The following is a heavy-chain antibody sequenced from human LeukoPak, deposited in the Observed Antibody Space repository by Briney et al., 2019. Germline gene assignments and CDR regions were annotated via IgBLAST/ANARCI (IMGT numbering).Heavy chain of an antibody. CDR2: ISAYNGNT. Sequence: GASVKVSCKSSGYTFTSYGISSVRQAPGQGLEWMGWISAYNGNTNYAQKLQGRVTMTTDTSTSTAYMELRKLRSDDTAVYYCARERSVGAIQYNWCDLWGQGTLVTVSS. CDR3: ARERSVGAIQYNWCDL. V-gene: IGHV1-18*01. J-gene: IGHJ5*02. CDR1: GYTFTSYG. D-gene: IGHD1-26*01.